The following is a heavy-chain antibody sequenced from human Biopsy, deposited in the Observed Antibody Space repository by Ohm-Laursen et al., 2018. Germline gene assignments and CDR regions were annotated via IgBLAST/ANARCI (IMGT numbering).Heavy chain of an antibody. J-gene: IGHJ3*02. V-gene: IGHV3-23*01. CDR3: AKGRVGNSGSLDI. Sequence: SLRLSCAASGFTFNDLAMTWVRQATGKGLEWVSAITVSADTTYYADSVRGRFTVSRDNSQNTLYLQMNSLRAEDTAIYYCAKGRVGNSGSLDIWGHGTMVTVSS. CDR1: GFTFNDLA. D-gene: IGHD1-1*01. CDR2: ITVSADTT.